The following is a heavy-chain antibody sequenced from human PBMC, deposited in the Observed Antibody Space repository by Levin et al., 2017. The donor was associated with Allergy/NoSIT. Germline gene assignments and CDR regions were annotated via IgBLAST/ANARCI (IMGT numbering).Heavy chain of an antibody. Sequence: GGSLRLSCAASGFTFSDHYMDWVRQAPGKGLEWVGRARNKANSYTTEYAASVKGRFTISRDDSKNSLFLQMNSLKTEDTAVYYCARMRDTVMGYYFDSWGQGTLVTVSS. D-gene: IGHD5-18*01. CDR2: ARNKANSYTT. CDR1: GFTFSDHY. V-gene: IGHV3-72*01. CDR3: ARMRDTVMGYYFDS. J-gene: IGHJ4*02.